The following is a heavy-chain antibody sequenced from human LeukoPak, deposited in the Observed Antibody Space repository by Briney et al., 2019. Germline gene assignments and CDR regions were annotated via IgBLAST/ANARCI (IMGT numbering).Heavy chain of an antibody. V-gene: IGHV4-59*01. Sequence: SETLSLTCAVYGGSFSGYYWSWIRQPPGKGLEWIGYIYYSGSTNYNPSLKSRVTISVDTSKNQFSLKLSSVTAADTAVYYCARGNIVVVPAYKNYYYYYGMDVWGQGTTVTVSS. CDR3: ARGNIVVVPAYKNYYYYYGMDV. CDR2: IYYSGST. J-gene: IGHJ6*02. CDR1: GGSFSGYY. D-gene: IGHD2-2*01.